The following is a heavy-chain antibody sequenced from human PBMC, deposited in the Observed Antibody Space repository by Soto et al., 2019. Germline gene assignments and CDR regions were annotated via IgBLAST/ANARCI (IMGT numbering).Heavy chain of an antibody. Sequence: EVQLVESGGGLVQPGGSLRLSCAASGSTASTNYMTWVRQAPGEGLEGVSVIYSGGRTYYADSVKGRFTISRDNSKNTLYIQMNSLRVEDTAVYYCARVAIWGSWRSDYGGQGTLVTVSS. D-gene: IGHD3-16*01. CDR2: IYSGGRT. CDR3: ARVAIWGSWRSDY. V-gene: IGHV3-66*01. CDR1: GSTASTNY. J-gene: IGHJ4*02.